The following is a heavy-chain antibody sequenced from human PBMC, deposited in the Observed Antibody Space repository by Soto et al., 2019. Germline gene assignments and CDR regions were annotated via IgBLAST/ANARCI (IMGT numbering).Heavy chain of an antibody. V-gene: IGHV1-69*13. CDR3: ARVQVYYYGSGIPDY. J-gene: IGHJ4*02. CDR1: GCTLSSYA. CDR2: IIPIFGTA. D-gene: IGHD3-10*01. Sequence: SSVKVSCNASGCTLSSYAISRVRLAPGQGLEWMGWIIPIFGTANYAQKFKGRVTITADESPSTAYMELSSLRSEDTSVYYCARVQVYYYGSGIPDYWGQGTLVT.